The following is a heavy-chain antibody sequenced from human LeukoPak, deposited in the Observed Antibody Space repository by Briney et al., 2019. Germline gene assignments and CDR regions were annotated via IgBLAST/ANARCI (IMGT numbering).Heavy chain of an antibody. V-gene: IGHV3-23*01. CDR1: GFPFTGYA. D-gene: IGHD1-14*01. J-gene: IGHJ4*02. CDR2: INGDVDRT. Sequence: GGSLRLSCAASGFPFTGYAMTWVRQAPGKGLEWVSSINGDVDRTYYTDPVKGRFTISRDISKNTLFLQMNSLRAEDTAVYYCATTLGGLPEGFDYWGQGTLVTVSS. CDR3: ATTLGGLPEGFDY.